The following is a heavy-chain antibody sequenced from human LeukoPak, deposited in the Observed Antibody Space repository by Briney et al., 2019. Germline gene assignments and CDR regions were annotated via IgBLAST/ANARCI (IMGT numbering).Heavy chain of an antibody. D-gene: IGHD7-27*01. Sequence: ASVKVSCKASGYTFTDYFMNWVRQAPGQGLEWMGWINPKSGGTVYAQKFQGRVTMTRDTSISTAYMELSRLRSDDTAVYYCARGPHWDPHFDYWGQGTLVTVSS. J-gene: IGHJ4*02. CDR1: GYTFTDYF. CDR2: INPKSGGT. CDR3: ARGPHWDPHFDY. V-gene: IGHV1-2*02.